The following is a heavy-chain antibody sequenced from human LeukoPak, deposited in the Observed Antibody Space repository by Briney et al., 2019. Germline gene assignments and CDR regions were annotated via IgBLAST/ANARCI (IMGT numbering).Heavy chain of an antibody. D-gene: IGHD3-10*02. Sequence: GGSLRLSCAASALTFSSYSMDWVRQAPAKGLEWVSSISSSSSYIYYADSVKGRFTISRDNAKNSLYLQMNSLRAEDTAVYYCAELGITMIGGVWGKGTTVTISS. V-gene: IGHV3-21*01. CDR1: ALTFSSYS. J-gene: IGHJ6*04. CDR2: ISSSSSYI. CDR3: AELGITMIGGV.